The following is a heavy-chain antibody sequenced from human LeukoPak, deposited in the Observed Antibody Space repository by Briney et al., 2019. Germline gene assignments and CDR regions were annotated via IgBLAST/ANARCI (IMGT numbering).Heavy chain of an antibody. CDR1: GFTFSSYA. CDR3: ARGWVVATGGFDM. Sequence: GGSLRLSCAASGFTFSSYAMSWVRQAPGKGLEWVSAISGSGDSTYYADSVKGRFTISRDNSKNTVYLQMNSLRGEDTAVYFCARGWVVATGGFDMWGQGTMVTVSS. D-gene: IGHD2-8*02. J-gene: IGHJ3*02. V-gene: IGHV3-23*01. CDR2: ISGSGDST.